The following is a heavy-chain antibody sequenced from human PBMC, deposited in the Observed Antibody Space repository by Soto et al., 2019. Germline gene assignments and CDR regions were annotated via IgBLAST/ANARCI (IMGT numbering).Heavy chain of an antibody. Sequence: PSETLSLTCAVYGGYFSGYYWSWIRQPPGKGLEWIGEINHSGSTNYNPSLKSRVTISVDTSKNQFSLKLSSVTAADTAVYYCAFRVTTVTTVEGDWFDPWGQGTLVTVSS. V-gene: IGHV4-34*01. CDR2: INHSGST. J-gene: IGHJ5*02. CDR1: GGYFSGYY. D-gene: IGHD4-17*01. CDR3: AFRVTTVTTVEGDWFDP.